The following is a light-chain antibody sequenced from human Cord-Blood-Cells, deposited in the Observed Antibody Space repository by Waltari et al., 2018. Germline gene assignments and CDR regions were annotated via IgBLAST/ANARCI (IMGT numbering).Light chain of an antibody. V-gene: IGLV3-19*01. Sequence: AVSVALGQTVRITCQGDSLRSYYASWYQQKPGQAPVLVIYGKNNRPSGSPDRFSGSSSGNTASLTITGAQAEDEADYYCNSRDSSGNHPVVFGGGTKLTVL. CDR1: SLRSYY. CDR2: GKN. CDR3: NSRDSSGNHPVV. J-gene: IGLJ2*01.